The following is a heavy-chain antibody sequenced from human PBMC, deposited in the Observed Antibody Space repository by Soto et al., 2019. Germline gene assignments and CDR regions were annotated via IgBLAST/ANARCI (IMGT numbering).Heavy chain of an antibody. CDR1: GFTFSSYG. J-gene: IGHJ4*02. Sequence: PGGSLRLSCAASGFTFSSYGMHWVRQAPGKGLEWVAVIWYDGSSKYYADSVKGRFTISRDNSKNTLYLQMNSLRAEDTAVYYCARDRGWPNYFDYWGQGTLVTVSS. V-gene: IGHV3-33*01. CDR3: ARDRGWPNYFDY. CDR2: IWYDGSSK. D-gene: IGHD6-19*01.